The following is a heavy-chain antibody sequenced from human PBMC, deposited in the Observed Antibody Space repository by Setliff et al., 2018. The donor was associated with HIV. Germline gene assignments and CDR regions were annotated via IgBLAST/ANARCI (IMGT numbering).Heavy chain of an antibody. J-gene: IGHJ6*03. CDR2: FDPEDGET. D-gene: IGHD2-2*01. V-gene: IGHV1-2*02. Sequence: ASVKVSCKASGYTFTSYAMNWVRQAPGQGLEWMGGFDPEDGETIYAEKFQGRVTMTRDTSISTAYMELSRLRSDDTAVYYCARGDIIAVPAAIDMDVWGKGTTVTVSS. CDR3: ARGDIIAVPAAIDMDV. CDR1: GYTFTSYA.